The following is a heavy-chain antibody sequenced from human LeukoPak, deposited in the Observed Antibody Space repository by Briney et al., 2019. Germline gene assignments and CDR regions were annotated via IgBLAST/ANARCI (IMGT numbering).Heavy chain of an antibody. CDR2: IYTSGST. J-gene: IGHJ5*02. CDR3: ARDEGDILTGYRQDNWFDP. D-gene: IGHD3-9*01. Sequence: SETLSLTCTVSGGSISSYYWSWIRQPAGKGLEWIGRIYTSGSTNYNPSLKSRVTMPVDTSKNQFSLKLSSVTAADTAVYYCARDEGDILTGYRQDNWFDPWGQGTLVTVSS. CDR1: GGSISSYY. V-gene: IGHV4-4*07.